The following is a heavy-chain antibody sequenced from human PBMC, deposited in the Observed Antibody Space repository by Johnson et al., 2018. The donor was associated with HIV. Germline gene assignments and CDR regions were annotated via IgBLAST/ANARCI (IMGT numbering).Heavy chain of an antibody. D-gene: IGHD2-15*01. J-gene: IGHJ3*02. CDR1: GFTFRSYA. CDR2: IWYDGSNK. CDR3: AKVSGGGSGRWDS. V-gene: IGHV3-33*06. Sequence: QVQLVESGGGVMQPGKSLRLSCEASGFTFRSYAMHWVRQAPGKGLEWVAVIWYDGSNKYYADSVKGRFTISRDNSKNTLYLQMNSLRAEDTAVYYCAKVSGGGSGRWDSWGQGTMVTVSS.